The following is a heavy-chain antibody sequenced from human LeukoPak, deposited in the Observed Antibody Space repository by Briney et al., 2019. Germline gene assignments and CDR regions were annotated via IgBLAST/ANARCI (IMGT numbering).Heavy chain of an antibody. CDR3: ARDLGLVWFGELPYFDY. D-gene: IGHD3-10*01. CDR2: ISAHNGNT. J-gene: IGHJ4*02. V-gene: IGHV1-18*01. CDR1: GYTFTSYG. Sequence: VASVKVSFKASGYTFTSYGINWVRQAPGQGLEWMGWISAHNGNTNYAQKLQGRLTMTTDTSTSTAYMELRSLRSDDTAVYYCARDLGLVWFGELPYFDYWGQGTLVTVSS.